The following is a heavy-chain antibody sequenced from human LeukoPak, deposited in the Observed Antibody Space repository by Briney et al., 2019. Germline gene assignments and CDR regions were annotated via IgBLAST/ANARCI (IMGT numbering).Heavy chain of an antibody. CDR2: INPNSGGT. D-gene: IGHD3-3*01. CDR3: ARGGSGLTIFTLSNYYYYYMDV. J-gene: IGHJ6*03. V-gene: IGHV1-2*04. Sequence: ASVKVSCKASGYTFTGYYMHWVRQAPGQGLEWMGWINPNSGGTNYAQKFQGWVTMTRDTSISTAYMELSRLRSDDTAVYYCARGGSGLTIFTLSNYYYYYMDVWGKGTTVTVSS. CDR1: GYTFTGYY.